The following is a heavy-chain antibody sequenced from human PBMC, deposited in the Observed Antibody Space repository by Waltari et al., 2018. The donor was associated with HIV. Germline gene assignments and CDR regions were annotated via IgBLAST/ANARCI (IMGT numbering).Heavy chain of an antibody. CDR3: ARAVLRYFDNWFDP. CDR2: LYHSWDT. V-gene: IGHV4-38-2*01. D-gene: IGHD3-9*01. Sequence: QVQLQESGPGLVKPSETLSLTCAVSGYSISSGYYWGWIRQPPGKGLEWIGILYHSWDTYYTPSLKSRISISLDTSKNHFSLKLSSVTAADTAVYFCARAVLRYFDNWFDPWGQGTLVTVS. J-gene: IGHJ5*02. CDR1: GYSISSGYY.